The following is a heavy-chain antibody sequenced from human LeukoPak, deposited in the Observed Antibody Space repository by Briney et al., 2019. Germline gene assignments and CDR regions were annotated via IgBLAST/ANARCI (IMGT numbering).Heavy chain of an antibody. CDR2: ISAYNGNT. V-gene: IGHV1-18*04. CDR1: GYTFTSYG. CDR3: ASGAQTSSAYYYYYYYMDV. J-gene: IGHJ6*03. D-gene: IGHD4/OR15-4a*01. Sequence: ASVKVSCKASGYTFTSYGISWVRPAPGQGLEWMGWISAYNGNTNYAQKLQGRVTMTTDTSTSTAYMELRSLRSDDTAVYYCASGAQTSSAYYYYYYYMDVWGKGTTVTVSS.